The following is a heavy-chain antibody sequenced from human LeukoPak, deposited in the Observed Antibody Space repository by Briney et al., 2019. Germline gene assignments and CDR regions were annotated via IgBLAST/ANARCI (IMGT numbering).Heavy chain of an antibody. CDR2: ISSSGSTI. CDR3: ARDRAGYSSSWSPYSY. V-gene: IGHV3-11*04. Sequence: GGSLRLSCAVSGFTFSDYYMSWIREAPGKGLEGASYISSSGSTIYYADSVKGRFTISRDNAKTSLYLQMNSLSAEDTAVYYCARDRAGYSSSWSPYSYWGQGTLVTVSS. CDR1: GFTFSDYY. D-gene: IGHD6-13*01. J-gene: IGHJ4*02.